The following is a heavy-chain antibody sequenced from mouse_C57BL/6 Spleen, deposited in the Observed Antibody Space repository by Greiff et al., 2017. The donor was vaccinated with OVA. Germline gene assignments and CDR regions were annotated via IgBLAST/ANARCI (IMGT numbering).Heavy chain of an antibody. V-gene: IGHV1-55*01. CDR1: GYTFTSYW. CDR3: ARHGIDGYYVRFAY. J-gene: IGHJ3*01. Sequence: QVQLQQPGAELVKPGASVKMSCKASGYTFTSYWITWVKQRPGQGLEWIGDIYPGSGSTNYNEKFKSKATLTVDTSSSTAYMQLSSLTSEDSEVYYCARHGIDGYYVRFAYWGQGTLVTVSA. D-gene: IGHD2-3*01. CDR2: IYPGSGST.